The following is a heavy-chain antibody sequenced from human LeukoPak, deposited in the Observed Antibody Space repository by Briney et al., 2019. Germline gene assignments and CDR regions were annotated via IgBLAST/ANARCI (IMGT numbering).Heavy chain of an antibody. CDR2: IYYSGST. V-gene: IGHV4-59*01. J-gene: IGHJ4*02. Sequence: PSETLSLTCTVSGGSICSYYWSWIRQPPGKGLEWIGYIYYSGSTNYNPSLKSRVTISVDTSKNQFSLKLSSVTAADTAVYYCARTRRPTVAPFDYWGQGTLVTVSS. CDR3: ARTRRPTVAPFDY. CDR1: GGSICSYY. D-gene: IGHD4-11*01.